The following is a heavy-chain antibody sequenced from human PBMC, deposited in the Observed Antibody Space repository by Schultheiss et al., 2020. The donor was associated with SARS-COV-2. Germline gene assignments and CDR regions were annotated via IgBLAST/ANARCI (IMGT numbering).Heavy chain of an antibody. CDR1: GYTFTSYA. CDR2: INTGNGNT. D-gene: IGHD6-13*01. Sequence: ASVKVSCKASGYTFTSYAMHWVRQAPGQRLEWMGWINTGNGNTKYSQKFQGRVTITRDTSASTAYMELSSLRSEDTAVYYCARVMGPPAAALGYWGQGTLVTVSS. CDR3: ARVMGPPAAALGY. V-gene: IGHV1-3*04. J-gene: IGHJ4*02.